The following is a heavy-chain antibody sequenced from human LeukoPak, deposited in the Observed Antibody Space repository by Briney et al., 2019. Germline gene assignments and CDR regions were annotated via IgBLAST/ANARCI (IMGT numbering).Heavy chain of an antibody. CDR1: GFTFDDYA. Sequence: PGRSLRLSCAASGFTFDDYAMHWVRHAPGKGLEWVSGISWNSGSIGYADSVKGRFTISRDNAKNSLYLQINSLRAEDTALYYFAKDMVRTAPPPLLFDYWGQGTLVTVSS. CDR2: ISWNSGSI. D-gene: IGHD1-14*01. CDR3: AKDMVRTAPPPLLFDY. V-gene: IGHV3-9*01. J-gene: IGHJ4*02.